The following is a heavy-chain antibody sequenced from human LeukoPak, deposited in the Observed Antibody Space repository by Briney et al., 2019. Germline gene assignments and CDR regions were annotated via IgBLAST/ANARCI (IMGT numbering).Heavy chain of an antibody. V-gene: IGHV1-3*01. CDR3: ARRGDSGDYGDYADAFDI. Sequence: ASVTVSCTASGYTFTSYAMHWVRQAPGQRLEWMGWINAGNGNTKYSQKFQGRVTITRDTSASTAYMELSSLRSEDTAVYYCARRGDSGDYGDYADAFDIWGQGTMVTVSS. J-gene: IGHJ3*02. D-gene: IGHD4-17*01. CDR2: INAGNGNT. CDR1: GYTFTSYA.